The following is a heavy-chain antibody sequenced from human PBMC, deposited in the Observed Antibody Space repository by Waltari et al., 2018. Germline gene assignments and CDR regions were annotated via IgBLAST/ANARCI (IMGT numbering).Heavy chain of an antibody. Sequence: EVQLVESGGGLVKPGGSLRLSCAASGFTFSSYSMNWVRQAPGKGLEWVSSISSSSSYIYYADSVKGRFTISRDNAKNSLYLQMNSLRAEDTAVYYCARGASGYDYIDYWGQGTLVTVSS. V-gene: IGHV3-21*01. CDR2: ISSSSSYI. CDR3: ARGASGYDYIDY. CDR1: GFTFSSYS. D-gene: IGHD5-12*01. J-gene: IGHJ4*02.